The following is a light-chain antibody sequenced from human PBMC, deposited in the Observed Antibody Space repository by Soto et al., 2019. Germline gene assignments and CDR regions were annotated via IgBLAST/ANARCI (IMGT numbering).Light chain of an antibody. CDR1: QSLRSS. Sequence: ETMMTQSPDTLSVSLGERATLSCRASQSLRSSLAWYQQKPGQAPRLLIYDASTRATGIPARFSGSGSGTDFTLTISGLQSEDFAVYYCQQYKSLYTFGQGTKLEIK. CDR2: DAS. V-gene: IGKV3-15*01. CDR3: QQYKSLYT. J-gene: IGKJ2*01.